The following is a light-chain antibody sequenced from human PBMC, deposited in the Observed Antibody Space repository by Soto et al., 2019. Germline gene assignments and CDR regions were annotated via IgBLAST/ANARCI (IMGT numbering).Light chain of an antibody. CDR1: QIISTY. CDR2: AAS. Sequence: DIQMTQSPSSLSAPVGDRVTITCRASQIISTYLNWYQQRAGLAPRLLIYAASSLQSGVPPRFTGSGSGTDFTLTISSLQPEDFATYFCQQTYSAPPPFGQGTKVDIX. CDR3: QQTYSAPPP. V-gene: IGKV1-39*01. J-gene: IGKJ1*01.